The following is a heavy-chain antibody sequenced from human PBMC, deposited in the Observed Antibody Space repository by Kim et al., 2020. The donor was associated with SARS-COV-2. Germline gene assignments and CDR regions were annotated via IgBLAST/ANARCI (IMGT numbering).Heavy chain of an antibody. CDR1: GFTFSNAW. D-gene: IGHD3-9*01. Sequence: GGSLRLSCAASGFTFSNAWMSWVRQAPGKGLEWVGRIKSKTDGGTTDYAAPVKGRFTISRDDSKNTLYLQMNSLKTEDTAVYYCTTDAQTRYYDILTGHFRIDDWGQRTLVAVSS. CDR3: TTDAQTRYYDILTGHFRIDD. V-gene: IGHV3-15*01. CDR2: IKSKTDGGTT. J-gene: IGHJ4*02.